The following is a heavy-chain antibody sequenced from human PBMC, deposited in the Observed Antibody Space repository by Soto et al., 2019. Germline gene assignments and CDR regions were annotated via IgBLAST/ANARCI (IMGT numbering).Heavy chain of an antibody. CDR2: INPNSGGT. V-gene: IGHV1-2*04. Sequence: ASVKVSCTASGYTFTGYYIHWVRQAPGQGLEWMGWINPNSGGTNYAQKFQGWVTMTRDTSISTAYMELSRLRSDDTAVYYCARVAEGGVVPAAMAHYYYYGMDVWGQGTTVTVSS. D-gene: IGHD2-2*01. CDR1: GYTFTGYY. CDR3: ARVAEGGVVPAAMAHYYYYGMDV. J-gene: IGHJ6*02.